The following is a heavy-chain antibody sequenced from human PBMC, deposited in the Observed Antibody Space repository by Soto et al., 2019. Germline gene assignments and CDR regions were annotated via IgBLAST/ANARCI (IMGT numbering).Heavy chain of an antibody. J-gene: IGHJ6*02. Sequence: LGGSLRLSCAASGFTFSSYGMHWVRQAPGKGLEWVAVISYDGSNKYYADSVKGRFTISRDNSKNTLYLQMNSLRAEDTAVYYCAKGTGYCSGGSCYPGGMDVWGQGTTVTVSS. CDR3: AKGTGYCSGGSCYPGGMDV. CDR2: ISYDGSNK. V-gene: IGHV3-30*18. D-gene: IGHD2-15*01. CDR1: GFTFSSYG.